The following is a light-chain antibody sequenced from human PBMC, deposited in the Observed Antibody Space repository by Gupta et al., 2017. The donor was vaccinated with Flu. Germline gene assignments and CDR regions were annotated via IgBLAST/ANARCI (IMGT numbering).Light chain of an antibody. Sequence: DIVMTQSPDSLAVSLGERANINCKSSQSVLYSSDNKNYLAWHQQKPGQPPKLLIYWASTRESGVPDRFTGSGSGTDFTLTISSLQAEDVAVYYCQQYDSTSYIFGEGTKMEIK. CDR3: QQYDSTSYI. CDR1: QSVLYSSDNKNY. J-gene: IGKJ2*01. CDR2: WAS. V-gene: IGKV4-1*01.